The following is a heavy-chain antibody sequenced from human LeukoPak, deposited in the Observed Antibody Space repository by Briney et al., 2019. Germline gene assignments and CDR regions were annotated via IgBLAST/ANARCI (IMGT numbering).Heavy chain of an antibody. D-gene: IGHD2-21*02. CDR1: GDSISGSTYY. Sequence: SETLSLTCTVSGDSISGSTYYWVWIRQPPGKGLEWIGSIYYSGNTYYNPSLKSRVTLSVDTSENQFSLRLDSVTAADTAVYYCARHGDCGGYCYSDYWGQGTLVTVSS. CDR3: ARHGDCGGYCYSDY. J-gene: IGHJ4*02. V-gene: IGHV4-39*01. CDR2: IYYSGNT.